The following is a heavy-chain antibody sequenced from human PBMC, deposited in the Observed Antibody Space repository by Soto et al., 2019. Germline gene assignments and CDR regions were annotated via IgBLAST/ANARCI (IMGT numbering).Heavy chain of an antibody. J-gene: IGHJ5*01. CDR3: AKVPGLVDPFDS. CDR2: ISESGGST. CDR1: GFTFSSFA. D-gene: IGHD2-8*02. V-gene: IGHV3-23*01. Sequence: GGSLRLSCAASGFTFSSFAMSWVRQAPGQGLEWVSSISESGGSTYHADSVKGRFTISRDNSKNTLYLQMDSLRAEDTAVYYCAKVPGLVDPFDSWGQGTLVTVSS.